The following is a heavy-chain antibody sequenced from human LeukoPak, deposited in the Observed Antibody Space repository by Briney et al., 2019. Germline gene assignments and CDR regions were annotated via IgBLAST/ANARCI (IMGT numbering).Heavy chain of an antibody. D-gene: IGHD3-3*02. J-gene: IGHJ6*04. Sequence: GGCLRLSRAASGFTFSSYGMSWGREAPGKGLGWGSAISGSGGGTYYADSVRGRVTISRDNSKNTLYLQMNSLRAEDTAVYYCARRFTAQLAFVDVWGKGTTVTISS. CDR2: ISGSGGGT. V-gene: IGHV3-23*01. CDR1: GFTFSSYG. CDR3: ARRFTAQLAFVDV.